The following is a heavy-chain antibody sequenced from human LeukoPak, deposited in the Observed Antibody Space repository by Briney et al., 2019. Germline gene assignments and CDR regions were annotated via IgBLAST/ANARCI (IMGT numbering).Heavy chain of an antibody. V-gene: IGHV3-74*01. J-gene: IGHJ6*03. CDR1: GFTFSSYW. CDR3: ASLRGVVATTYYYYYYYMDV. Sequence: GGSLRLSCAASGFTFSSYWMHWVRQAPGKGLVWVSRINSDGSSTSYADSVKGRFIISRDNAKNTLYLQMNSLRAEDTAVYYCASLRGVVATTYYYYYYYMDVWGKGTTVTVSS. D-gene: IGHD5-12*01. CDR2: INSDGSST.